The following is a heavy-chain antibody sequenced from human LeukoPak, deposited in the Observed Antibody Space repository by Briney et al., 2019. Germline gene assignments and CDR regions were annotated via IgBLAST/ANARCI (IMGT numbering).Heavy chain of an antibody. V-gene: IGHV4-59*08. J-gene: IGHJ5*02. CDR3: ACTPGAARFDP. CDR1: GGSISSYY. Sequence: SETLSLTCTVSGGSISSYYWSWIRQPPGKGLEWIGYIYYSGSTNYNPSLKSRVTISVDMSKNQFSLKLTSVTAADTAVYYCACTPGAARFDPWRQGTLVTVSS. D-gene: IGHD6-25*01. CDR2: IYYSGST.